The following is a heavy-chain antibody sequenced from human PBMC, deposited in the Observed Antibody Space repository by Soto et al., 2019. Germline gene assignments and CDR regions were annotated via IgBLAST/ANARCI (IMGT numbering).Heavy chain of an antibody. Sequence: QVQLVQSGAEVKKPGSSVKVSCKASGGTFSSYTISWVRQAPGQGLEWMGRIIPILGIANYAQKFQGRVTITAVKSTSTAYMEPISLRSEDTAVYYWARDPWAVGDTRYYYGMDAWGQGTTVTVSS. CDR2: IIPILGIA. CDR1: GGTFSSYT. J-gene: IGHJ6*02. V-gene: IGHV1-69*08. CDR3: ARDPWAVGDTRYYYGMDA. D-gene: IGHD1-26*01.